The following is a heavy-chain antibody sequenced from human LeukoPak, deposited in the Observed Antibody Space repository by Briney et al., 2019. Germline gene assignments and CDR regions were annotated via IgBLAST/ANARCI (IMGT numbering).Heavy chain of an antibody. J-gene: IGHJ4*02. Sequence: QTGGSLRLSCAASGFTFSNYWMSWVRQAPGKGLEWVANIKQDGSEKYYVDSVKGRFTISRDNAKKSLYLHMNSLRDEDTAVYYCAREAGTGDYWGQGTLVTVSS. CDR3: AREAGTGDY. CDR2: IKQDGSEK. CDR1: GFTFSNYW. V-gene: IGHV3-7*01. D-gene: IGHD6-19*01.